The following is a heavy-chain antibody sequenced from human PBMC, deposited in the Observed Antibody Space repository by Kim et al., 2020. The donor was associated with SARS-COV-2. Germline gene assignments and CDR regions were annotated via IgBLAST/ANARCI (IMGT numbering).Heavy chain of an antibody. CDR2: ITSTGSIT. Sequence: GGSLRLSCAGSGFTFSSSAMTWVRQTPGKGLEYVSSITSTGSITQYADSVKGRFTISRDNSKNTLYMQMNSLRDEDTAIYYCAKEGISSGWYWDYWGQGTLVTVSS. J-gene: IGHJ4*02. D-gene: IGHD6-19*01. CDR3: AKEGISSGWYWDY. V-gene: IGHV3-23*01. CDR1: GFTFSSSA.